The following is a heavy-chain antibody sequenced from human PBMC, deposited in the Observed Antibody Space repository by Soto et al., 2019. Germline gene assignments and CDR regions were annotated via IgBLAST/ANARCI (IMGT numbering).Heavy chain of an antibody. V-gene: IGHV3-23*01. CDR3: AKRGPSDTMTLYYFDY. CDR1: GFTFSSYA. D-gene: IGHD3-22*01. CDR2: ISGSGGST. J-gene: IGHJ4*02. Sequence: EVQLLESGGGLVQPGGSLRLSCAASGFTFSSYAMSWVRQAPGKGLEWVSAISGSGGSTYYADSVKGRFTISRDNSKNTLYLQMNSLRAEDTAVYYCAKRGPSDTMTLYYFDYWGQGTLVTVSS.